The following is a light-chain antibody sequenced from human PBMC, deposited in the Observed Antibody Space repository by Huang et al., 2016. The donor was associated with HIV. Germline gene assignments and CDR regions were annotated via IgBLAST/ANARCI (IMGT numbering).Light chain of an antibody. CDR1: ENIVYS. Sequence: DIQLTQSPSSLSASVGDGITITCRASENIVYSLSWFRQRPGRAPEALIYAASRVHAGVPSIFRATGSGTNFTLSIDGLGPEDFATYYCQQSRSLPRTYGGGTKVDI. CDR3: QQSRSLPRT. CDR2: AAS. V-gene: IGKV1-39*01. J-gene: IGKJ4*01.